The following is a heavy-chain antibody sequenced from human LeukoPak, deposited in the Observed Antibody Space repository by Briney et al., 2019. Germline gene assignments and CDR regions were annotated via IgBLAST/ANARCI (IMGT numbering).Heavy chain of an antibody. CDR2: IIPIFGTA. J-gene: IGHJ4*02. V-gene: IGHV1-69*06. Sequence: SVKVSCKASGGTFSSYAISWVRQAPGQGLEWMGRIIPIFGTANYAQKFQGRVTITADKSTSTAYMELSSLRSEDTAVHYCARPTTVTTPLGYWGQGTLVTVSS. CDR3: ARPTTVTTPLGY. D-gene: IGHD4-17*01. CDR1: GGTFSSYA.